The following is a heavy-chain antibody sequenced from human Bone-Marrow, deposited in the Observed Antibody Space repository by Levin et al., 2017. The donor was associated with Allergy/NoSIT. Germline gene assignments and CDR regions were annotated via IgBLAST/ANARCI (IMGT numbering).Heavy chain of an antibody. D-gene: IGHD6-13*01. CDR2: ISGSGGST. V-gene: IGHV3-23*01. Sequence: PGESLKISCAASGFTFSSYAMSWVRQAPGKGLEWVSAISGSGGSTYYADSVKGRFTISRDNSKNTLYLQMNSLRAEDTAVYYCAKSRAKVDYWGQGTLVTVSS. CDR3: AKSRAKVDY. J-gene: IGHJ4*02. CDR1: GFTFSSYA.